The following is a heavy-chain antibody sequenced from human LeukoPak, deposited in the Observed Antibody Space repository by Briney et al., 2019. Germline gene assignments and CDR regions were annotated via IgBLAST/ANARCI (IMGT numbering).Heavy chain of an antibody. CDR2: IDKDGNEI. V-gene: IGHV3-7*04. Sequence: GGSLRLSRAASGLSISNFWMHWVRQAPGKGLEWVAIIDKDGNEIKYVDSVKGRFTLSRDNAKNSVYLQMNSPRTEDTALYYCVTDGDKWNDFEYWGQGTLVTVSS. CDR1: GLSISNFW. CDR3: VTDGDKWNDFEY. D-gene: IGHD1-1*01. J-gene: IGHJ4*02.